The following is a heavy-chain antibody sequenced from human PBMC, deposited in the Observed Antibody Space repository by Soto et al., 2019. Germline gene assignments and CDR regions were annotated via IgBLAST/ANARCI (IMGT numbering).Heavy chain of an antibody. J-gene: IGHJ6*02. D-gene: IGHD2-15*01. Sequence: QVQLVQSGAEVKKPGSSVKVSCKASGGTFSSYAISWVRQAPGQGLEWMGGIIPIFGTANYAQKFQGRVTITADASTSTAYMELSSLRSEDTAVYYCARPVVVAATGYYYYGMDVWGQGTTVTVSS. V-gene: IGHV1-69*01. CDR3: ARPVVVAATGYYYYGMDV. CDR2: IIPIFGTA. CDR1: GGTFSSYA.